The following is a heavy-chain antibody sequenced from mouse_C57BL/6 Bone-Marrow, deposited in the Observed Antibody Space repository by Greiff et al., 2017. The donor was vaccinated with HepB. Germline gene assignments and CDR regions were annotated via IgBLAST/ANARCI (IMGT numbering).Heavy chain of an antibody. CDR3: AIGAWFAY. CDR1: GYTFTSYW. Sequence: VQLQQPGAELVKPGASVKVSCKASGYTFTSYWMHWVKQRPGQGLEWIGRIHPSDSDTNYNQKFKGKATSTVDKSSSTAYMQRSSLTYEDSAVYYCAIGAWFAYWGQGTRVTVTA. V-gene: IGHV1-74*01. J-gene: IGHJ3*01. CDR2: IHPSDSDT.